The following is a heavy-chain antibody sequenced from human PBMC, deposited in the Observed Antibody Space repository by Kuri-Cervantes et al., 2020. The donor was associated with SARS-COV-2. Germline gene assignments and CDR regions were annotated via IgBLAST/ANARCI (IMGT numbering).Heavy chain of an antibody. CDR3: ARSGYTVVTPDY. D-gene: IGHD4-23*01. CDR1: GYSFTSYW. J-gene: IGHJ4*02. V-gene: IGHV5-10-1*01. Sequence: GGSLRLSCKGSGYSFTSYWISWVRQMPGKGLEWMGRIDPSDSYTNYSPSFQGHVTISADKSISTAYLQWSSLKASDTAMYYCARSGYTVVTPDYWGQGTLVTVSS. CDR2: IDPSDSYT.